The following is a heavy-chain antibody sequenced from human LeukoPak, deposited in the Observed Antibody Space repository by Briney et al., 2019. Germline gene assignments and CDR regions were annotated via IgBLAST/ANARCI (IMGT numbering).Heavy chain of an antibody. J-gene: IGHJ5*02. D-gene: IGHD6-13*01. CDR3: ARGRRIAAARYNWFDP. Sequence: SQTLSLTCTVSGGSISSSDYYWSWIRQPPGQGLEWIGYIHYSGSTYYNPSLNSRVTISVDTSKNQFSLKLSSVTAADTAVYYCARGRRIAAARYNWFDPWGQGTLVTVSS. CDR1: GGSISSSDYY. V-gene: IGHV4-30-4*08. CDR2: IHYSGST.